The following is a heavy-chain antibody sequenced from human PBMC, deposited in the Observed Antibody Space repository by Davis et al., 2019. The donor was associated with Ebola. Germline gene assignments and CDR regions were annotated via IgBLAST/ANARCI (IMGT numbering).Heavy chain of an antibody. CDR2: IDPSDSYT. J-gene: IGHJ4*02. D-gene: IGHD6-6*01. CDR3: ARAYSSSSTVDS. V-gene: IGHV5-10-1*01. Sequence: KVSCRGSGYTFTNYWIHWVRQMPGKGLEWMGRIDPSDSYTNYSPSFEGHVTISADESFSTAYLQWSSLRASDTAMYYCARAYSSSSTVDSWGQGTQVTVSS. CDR1: GYTFTNYW.